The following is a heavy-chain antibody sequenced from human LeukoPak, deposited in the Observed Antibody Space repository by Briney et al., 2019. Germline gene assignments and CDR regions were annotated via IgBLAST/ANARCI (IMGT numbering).Heavy chain of an antibody. Sequence: PSETLSLTCTIFGDSISFSPYYWNWIRQLPGKGQEWIGYFSYTGSTTYNPSLKSRVTILFDTSNSQFSLKLNSVTAADTAVYYCARDAGYGSVPLWGRGARVAVSA. V-gene: IGHV4-61*01. J-gene: IGHJ4*02. CDR2: FSYTGST. CDR1: GDSISFSPYY. CDR3: ARDAGYGSVPL. D-gene: IGHD3-10*01.